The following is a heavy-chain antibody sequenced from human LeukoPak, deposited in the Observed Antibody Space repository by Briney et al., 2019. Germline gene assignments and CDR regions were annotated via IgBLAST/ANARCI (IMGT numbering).Heavy chain of an antibody. V-gene: IGHV4-39*01. CDR3: ASDLNYYERSGYYYSGRYLDL. Sequence: SETLSLTCSVSGASISNNDYYWGWIRQPPGKGLEWIGSMHYIGITYYNPSLKSRVIISVDTSKNQFSLNLSSVTAADTAMYYCASDLNYYERSGYYYSGRYLDLWGRGTLVTVSS. CDR2: MHYIGIT. D-gene: IGHD3-22*01. J-gene: IGHJ2*01. CDR1: GASISNNDYY.